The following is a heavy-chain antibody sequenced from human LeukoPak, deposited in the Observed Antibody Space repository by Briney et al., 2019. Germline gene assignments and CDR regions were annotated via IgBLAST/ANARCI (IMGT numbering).Heavy chain of an antibody. CDR2: IYHSGST. V-gene: IGHV4-38-2*02. CDR1: GYSISSGYY. CDR3: ARVADGKGYPFDY. D-gene: IGHD5-18*01. J-gene: IGHJ4*02. Sequence: SETLSLTCTVSGYSISSGYYWGWIRQPPGKGLEWIGSIYHSGSTYYKSSLKSRVTISVDTSKNQFSLKLSSVTAADTAVYYCARVADGKGYPFDYWGQGTLVTVSS.